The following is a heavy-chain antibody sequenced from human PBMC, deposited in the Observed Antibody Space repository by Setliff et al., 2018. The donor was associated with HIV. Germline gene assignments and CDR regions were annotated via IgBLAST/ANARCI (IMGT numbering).Heavy chain of an antibody. D-gene: IGHD2-2*01. V-gene: IGHV4-61*02. CDR2: IYTSGP. J-gene: IGHJ4*02. CDR1: GDSISSGSNY. CDR3: ARASSDIPGVDSNYFDD. Sequence: ASETLSLTCTVSGDSISSGSNYWSWIRQPAGKGLEWIGRIYTSGPRYNPSLENRVTRSVDTSKSQFFLMLSSVTAADTAVYYCARASSDIPGVDSNYFDDWGQGTLVTVSS.